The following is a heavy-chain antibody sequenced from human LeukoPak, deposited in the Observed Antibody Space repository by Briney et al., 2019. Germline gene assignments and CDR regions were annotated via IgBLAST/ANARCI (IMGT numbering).Heavy chain of an antibody. CDR2: IYSGGST. V-gene: IGHV3-53*01. CDR3: AREDHSSTLWGDYYFDY. D-gene: IGHD6-13*01. J-gene: IGHJ4*02. Sequence: GRSLRLSCAAAGFTVSSNYMSWGRQAPGKGLEWVSVIYSGGSTYYPPSVKGRFTISRDNSKNTPYLQRTSLRAADTAVYYCAREDHSSTLWGDYYFDYWGQGTLVTVSS. CDR1: GFTVSSNY.